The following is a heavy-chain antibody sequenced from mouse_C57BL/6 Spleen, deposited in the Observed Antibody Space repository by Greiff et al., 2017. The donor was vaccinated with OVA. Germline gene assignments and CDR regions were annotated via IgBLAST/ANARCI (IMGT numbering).Heavy chain of an antibody. Sequence: QVQLQQPGAELVKPGASVKLSCKASGYTFTSYWMHWVKQRPGQGLEWIGMIHPNSGSTNYNEKFKSKATLTVDKSSSTAYMQLSSLTSEDSAVYYCVYDGLRNAMDYWGQGTSVTVSS. D-gene: IGHD2-3*01. J-gene: IGHJ4*01. V-gene: IGHV1-64*01. CDR3: VYDGLRNAMDY. CDR1: GYTFTSYW. CDR2: IHPNSGST.